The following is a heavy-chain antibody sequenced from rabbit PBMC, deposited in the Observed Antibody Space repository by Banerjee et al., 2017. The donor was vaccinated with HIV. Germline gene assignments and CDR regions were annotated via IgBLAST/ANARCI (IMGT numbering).Heavy chain of an antibody. CDR1: GIDFSSYG. J-gene: IGHJ3*01. D-gene: IGHD1-1*01. CDR2: IYPGFGIR. CDR3: ARIASSSGYYRA. Sequence: EESGGGLVQPGESLKLSCKASGIDFSSYGISWVRQAPGKGPEWIAYIYPGFGIRNYANSVKGRFTISSDNAQNTVFLQMTSLTASDTATYFCARIASSSGYYRAWGQGTLVTIS. V-gene: IGHV1S47*01.